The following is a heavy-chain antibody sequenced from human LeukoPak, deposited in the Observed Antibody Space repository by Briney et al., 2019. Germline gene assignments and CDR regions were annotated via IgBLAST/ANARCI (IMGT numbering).Heavy chain of an antibody. V-gene: IGHV3-74*01. CDR3: ARDLGLRGST. Sequence: GGSMRLSCEASGLTFSNSWMHWVRQIPGKGLVWVSRMYGDMRDISYADSVKGRFTISRDNAKNTVYLQMNSLRGEDTAVYYCARDLGLRGSTWGQGTLVTVSS. CDR2: MYGDMRDI. CDR1: GLTFSNSW. D-gene: IGHD5-12*01. J-gene: IGHJ5*02.